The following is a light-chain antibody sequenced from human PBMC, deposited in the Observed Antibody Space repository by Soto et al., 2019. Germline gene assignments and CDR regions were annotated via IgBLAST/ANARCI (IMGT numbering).Light chain of an antibody. Sequence: DIPMTQSPSTLSASVGDRVTITWRASQTISSWLAWYQQKPGKAPKFLIYDASSLGSGVPSRFSGSGSGTEFTLTISSLQPDDFATYYCQQYKTYWTFGQGTKVDI. CDR2: DAS. CDR1: QTISSW. V-gene: IGKV1-5*01. J-gene: IGKJ1*01. CDR3: QQYKTYWT.